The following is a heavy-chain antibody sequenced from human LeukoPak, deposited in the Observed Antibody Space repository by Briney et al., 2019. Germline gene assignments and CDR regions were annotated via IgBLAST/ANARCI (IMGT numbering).Heavy chain of an antibody. V-gene: IGHV4-59*01. J-gene: IGHJ4*02. Sequence: PSETLSLTCTVSVGSISSYYWSWIRQPPGKGLEWIGYIYYSGSTNYNPSLKSRVTISVDTSKNQFSLKLSSVTAADTAVYYCARAPRSSGWSDFDYWGQGTLVTVSS. CDR3: ARAPRSSGWSDFDY. CDR2: IYYSGST. D-gene: IGHD6-19*01. CDR1: VGSISSYY.